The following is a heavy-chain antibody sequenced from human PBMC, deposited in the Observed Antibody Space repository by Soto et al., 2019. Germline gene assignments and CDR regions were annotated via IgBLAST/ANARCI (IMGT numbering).Heavy chain of an antibody. V-gene: IGHV3-74*01. CDR3: ATVGTGSYNWFDP. J-gene: IGHJ5*02. D-gene: IGHD1-26*01. CDR2: INRDGTAT. CDR1: GFTFTGNW. Sequence: EVQLVESGGGLVQPGGSLRLSCAASGFTFTGNWMHWVRQGPGKGLVWVARINRDGTATTYADSVTGRFTISRDNSKNTLYLQMNSLGADDTAVYYCATVGTGSYNWFDPWGQGTMVTVSS.